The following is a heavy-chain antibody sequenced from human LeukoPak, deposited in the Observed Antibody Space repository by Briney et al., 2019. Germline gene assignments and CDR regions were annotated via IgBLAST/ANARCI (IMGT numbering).Heavy chain of an antibody. CDR1: GFTFSSYE. CDR3: ARGGTLEYFQH. V-gene: IGHV3-48*03. Sequence: GGSLRLSCAASGFTFSSYEMNWVRQAPGKGLEWVSYISSSGSTIYYADSVKGRFTISRDHAKNSLYVQMNSLRADDTAVYYCARGGTLEYFQHWGQGTLVTVSS. J-gene: IGHJ1*01. CDR2: ISSSGSTI.